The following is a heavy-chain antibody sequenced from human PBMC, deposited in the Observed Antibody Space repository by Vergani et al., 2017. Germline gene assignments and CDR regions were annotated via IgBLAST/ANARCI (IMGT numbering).Heavy chain of an antibody. Sequence: QVQLQESGPGLVKPSETLSLTCTVYGGSFSGYYWSWIRQPPGKGLEWIGEINHSGSTNYNPSLKSRVTISVDTSKNQFSLKVRYVTAADTAVYYCARAIRTSPPNYYYYMDVWGKGTTVTVSS. D-gene: IGHD2-2*01. CDR2: INHSGST. J-gene: IGHJ6*03. V-gene: IGHV4-34*01. CDR3: ARAIRTSPPNYYYYMDV. CDR1: GGSFSGYY.